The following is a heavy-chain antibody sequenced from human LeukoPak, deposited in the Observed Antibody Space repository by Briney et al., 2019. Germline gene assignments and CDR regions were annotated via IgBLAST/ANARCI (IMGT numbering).Heavy chain of an antibody. CDR1: GGSISDYY. D-gene: IGHD6-13*01. V-gene: IGHV4-4*07. Sequence: SSETLSLTCTVSGGSISDYYWSWIRQPAGKGLEWIGRIDTSGNTNYNPSLKSRVTMSLDTSKNQFSLKLSSVTAADTAVYYCARSQQLVLRNFDYWGQGTLVTVSS. CDR2: IDTSGNT. CDR3: ARSQQLVLRNFDY. J-gene: IGHJ4*02.